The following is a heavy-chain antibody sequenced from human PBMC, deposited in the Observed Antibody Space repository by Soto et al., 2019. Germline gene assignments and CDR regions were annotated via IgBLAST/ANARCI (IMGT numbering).Heavy chain of an antibody. D-gene: IGHD6-13*01. Sequence: QVQLVQSGAEVKKPGASVKVSCKASGYPLTAKYLHWVRQAPGQGLEWMGWINPSSGGTKEAQKFRGRVTMPRETSISAADMWLSRPTSDDTAGDDCAKWGSCWTEWFDPWGQGTLVTVSS. CDR2: INPSSGGT. CDR3: AKWGSCWTEWFDP. J-gene: IGHJ5*02. V-gene: IGHV1-2*02. CDR1: GYPLTAKY.